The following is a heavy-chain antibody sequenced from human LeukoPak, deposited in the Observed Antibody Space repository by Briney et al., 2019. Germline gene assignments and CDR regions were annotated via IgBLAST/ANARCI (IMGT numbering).Heavy chain of an antibody. D-gene: IGHD3-10*01. J-gene: IGHJ4*02. Sequence: ASVTVSCKASVYTFTSYDINWVRQATGQGLEWMGWMNPNSGNTGYAQKFQGRVTMTRNTSISTAYMELSSLRSEDTAVYYCARGRVVRGVITKRRPDYWGQGTLVTVSS. V-gene: IGHV1-8*01. CDR3: ARGRVVRGVITKRRPDY. CDR2: MNPNSGNT. CDR1: VYTFTSYD.